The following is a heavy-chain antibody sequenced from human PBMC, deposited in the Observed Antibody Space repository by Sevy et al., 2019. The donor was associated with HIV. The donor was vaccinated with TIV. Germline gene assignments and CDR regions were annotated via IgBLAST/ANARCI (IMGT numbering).Heavy chain of an antibody. J-gene: IGHJ4*02. Sequence: ASVKVSCKASGYRFSGYYIHWVRQAPGQGLEWMGWINPDSGGTDSPKKFQGRVTMTRDTSISTAYMELTRLRPDDTAVYYCARRGRDQLYYFDNWGQGTLVTVSS. CDR3: ARRGRDQLYYFDN. CDR1: GYRFSGYY. CDR2: INPDSGGT. V-gene: IGHV1-2*02. D-gene: IGHD2-2*01.